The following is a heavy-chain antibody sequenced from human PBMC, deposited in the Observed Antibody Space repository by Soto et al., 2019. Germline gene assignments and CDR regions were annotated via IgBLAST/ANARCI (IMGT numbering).Heavy chain of an antibody. CDR3: ARDSSGRAIFDS. CDR2: TSAYMVT. Sequence: QVQLVQSGGEVKKPGASVKVSCRASGYTFTSYGISWVRQAPGQGLEWLGWTSAYMVTNYAQKFQGRVTMTTDTSTSTAYTELRSLRFDDTAVYYCARDSSGRAIFDSWGQGTLVTVSS. D-gene: IGHD6-19*01. CDR1: GYTFTSYG. V-gene: IGHV1-18*01. J-gene: IGHJ4*02.